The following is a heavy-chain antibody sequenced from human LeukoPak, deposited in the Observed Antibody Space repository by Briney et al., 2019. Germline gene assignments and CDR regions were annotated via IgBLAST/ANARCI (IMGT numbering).Heavy chain of an antibody. V-gene: IGHV1-69*04. Sequence: ASVKVSYKASGGTFSSYAISWVRQAPGQGLEWMGRIIPIFGIANYAQKFQGRVTITADKSTSTAYMELSSLRSEDTAVYYCAREGADSSGYYDDAFDIWGQGTMVTVSS. CDR2: IIPIFGIA. J-gene: IGHJ3*02. D-gene: IGHD3-22*01. CDR3: AREGADSSGYYDDAFDI. CDR1: GGTFSSYA.